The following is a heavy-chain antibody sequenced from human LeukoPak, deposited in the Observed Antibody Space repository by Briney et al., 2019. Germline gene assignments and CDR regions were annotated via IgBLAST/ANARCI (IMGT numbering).Heavy chain of an antibody. CDR3: ARSSGSLDAFDI. D-gene: IGHD1-26*01. Sequence: GGSLRLSCAASGFTFSSYWMHWVRQAPGKGLVWVSRINSDGSSTSYADSVKGRFTIPRDNAKNTLYLQMNSLRAEDTAVYYCARSSGSLDAFDIWGQGTMVTVSS. V-gene: IGHV3-74*01. CDR2: INSDGSST. CDR1: GFTFSSYW. J-gene: IGHJ3*02.